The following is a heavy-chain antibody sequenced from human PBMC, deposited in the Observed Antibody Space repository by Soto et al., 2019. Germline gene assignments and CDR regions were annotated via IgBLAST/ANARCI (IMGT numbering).Heavy chain of an antibody. CDR1: GFTFSNTW. CDR2: IKRKIDGGTT. J-gene: IGHJ4*02. V-gene: IGHV3-15*01. CDR3: TTDFIVVVPDFDY. D-gene: IGHD3-22*01. Sequence: PVGSLRLSCAASGFTFSNTWMSWVRQAPGKGLEWVGRIKRKIDGGTTDYAAPVKGRFTISRDDSKNTLYLQMNSLKTEHTAVYYCTTDFIVVVPDFDYWGQGTLVTVSS.